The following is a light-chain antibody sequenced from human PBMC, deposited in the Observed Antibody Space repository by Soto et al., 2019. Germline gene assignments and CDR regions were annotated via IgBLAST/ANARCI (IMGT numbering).Light chain of an antibody. Sequence: DLPLTQSPSFLSASVGDRVTITCRASQGIGSYLGWYQQAPGKAPKLLIYGASTLQSGVPSRFSGSGSGTESTPTISSLQPEDVATYFCQQLNTYPAFGGGTKVEI. CDR2: GAS. V-gene: IGKV1-9*01. J-gene: IGKJ4*01. CDR3: QQLNTYPA. CDR1: QGIGSY.